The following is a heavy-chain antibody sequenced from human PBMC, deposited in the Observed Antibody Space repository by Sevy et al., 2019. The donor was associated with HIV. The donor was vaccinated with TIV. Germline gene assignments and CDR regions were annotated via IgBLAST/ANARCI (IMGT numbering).Heavy chain of an antibody. J-gene: IGHJ4*02. CDR3: ARERSAYCTGGVCSHYFDY. V-gene: IGHV3-53*01. D-gene: IGHD2-8*02. CDR2: IYSGGIT. Sequence: GGSLRLSCAASGFTVSSNYMSWVRQAPGKGLEWVSVIYSGGITYYADSVKGRFTISRDNSKNTLYLQMNSLRAEDTAVYYCARERSAYCTGGVCSHYFDYWGQGTLVTVSS. CDR1: GFTVSSNY.